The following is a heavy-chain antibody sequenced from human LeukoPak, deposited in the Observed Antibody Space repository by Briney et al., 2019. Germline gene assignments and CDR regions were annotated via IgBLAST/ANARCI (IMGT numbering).Heavy chain of an antibody. J-gene: IGHJ3*02. D-gene: IGHD4-17*01. CDR1: GGSISTSSYY. Sequence: PSEPLSLTCTVSGGSISTSSYYWGWIRQPPGKGLEWIGSIYSSASTYYNPSLKSRVTLSVDTPKNQFSLKLSSVTAADTAVYYCARRDYYGDYGAFDIWGQGTMVTVSS. CDR2: IYSSAST. V-gene: IGHV4-39*01. CDR3: ARRDYYGDYGAFDI.